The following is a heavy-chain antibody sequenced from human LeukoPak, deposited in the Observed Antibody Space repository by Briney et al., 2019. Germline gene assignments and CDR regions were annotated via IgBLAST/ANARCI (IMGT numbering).Heavy chain of an antibody. CDR2: IYHSGST. J-gene: IGHJ4*02. CDR3: ARETNGVVDY. CDR1: GVSISSGGYS. V-gene: IGHV4-30-2*01. D-gene: IGHD2-8*01. Sequence: SQTLSLTCAVSGVSISSGGYSWSWIRQPPGKGLEWIGYIYHSGSTYYNPSLKSRVTISVDRSKNQCSLKLSSVTAADTAVYYCARETNGVVDYWGQGTLVTVSS.